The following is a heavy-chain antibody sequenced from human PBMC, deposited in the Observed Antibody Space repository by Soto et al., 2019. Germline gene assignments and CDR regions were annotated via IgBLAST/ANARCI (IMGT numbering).Heavy chain of an antibody. CDR3: AKQSNTARVRFYWFDP. D-gene: IGHD5-18*01. V-gene: IGHV4-31*03. J-gene: IGHJ5*02. Sequence: QVQLQESGPGLVKPSQTLSLTCTVSGGSISSGGYYWSWIRQHPGKGLEWIGYIYYSGSTYYNPSLQIRVTISADTSKNQCSLKQSSVTAADTAVYYCAKQSNTARVRFYWFDPWGQGTLVTVSS. CDR2: IYYSGST. CDR1: GGSISSGGYY.